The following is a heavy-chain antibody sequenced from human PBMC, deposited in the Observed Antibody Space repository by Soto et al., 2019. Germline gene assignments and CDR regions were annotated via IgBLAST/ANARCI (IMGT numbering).Heavy chain of an antibody. CDR1: GYTFTSYD. CDR3: ARRTINYDFWSGSFINWFDP. D-gene: IGHD3-3*01. J-gene: IGHJ5*02. Sequence: ASVKVSCKASGYTFTSYDINWVRQATGQGLEWMGWMNPNSGNTGYAQKFQGRVTMTRNTSTSTAYMELSSLRSEDTAVYYCARRTINYDFWSGSFINWFDPWGQGTLVTVSS. CDR2: MNPNSGNT. V-gene: IGHV1-8*01.